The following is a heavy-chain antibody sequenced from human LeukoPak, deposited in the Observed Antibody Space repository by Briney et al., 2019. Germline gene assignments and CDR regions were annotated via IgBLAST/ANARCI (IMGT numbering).Heavy chain of an antibody. CDR2: IYTSGST. J-gene: IGHJ5*02. V-gene: IGHV4-4*07. Sequence: SETLSLTCTVSGGSISSYYWSWIRQPAGKGLEWIGRIYTSGSTNYNPSLKSRVTISVDTSKNQFSLKLSSVTAADTAVYYCAGGLEPGNWFDPWGQGTLVTVSS. CDR1: GGSISSYY. D-gene: IGHD1-1*01. CDR3: AGGLEPGNWFDP.